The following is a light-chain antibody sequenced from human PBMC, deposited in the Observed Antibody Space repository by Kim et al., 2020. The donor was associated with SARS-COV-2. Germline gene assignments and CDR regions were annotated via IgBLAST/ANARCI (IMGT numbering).Light chain of an antibody. Sequence: ASVGDRVTITCRASQSVSGWLNLYQQRPGKAPHLLIYRTSTLQTGVPPRFSGSASGTDFTLTINTLQPEDFATYYCQQSYNFPRTFGQGTKVDIK. CDR3: QQSYNFPRT. V-gene: IGKV1-39*01. CDR2: RTS. CDR1: QSVSGW. J-gene: IGKJ1*01.